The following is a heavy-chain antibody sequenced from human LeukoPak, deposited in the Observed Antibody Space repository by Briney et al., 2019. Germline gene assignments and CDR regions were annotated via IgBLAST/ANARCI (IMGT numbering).Heavy chain of an antibody. V-gene: IGHV3-74*01. J-gene: IGHJ4*02. CDR1: GFTFSSYW. CDR3: ARSRYTGSHFDY. Sequence: GGSLRLSCAASGFTFSSYWVQWVRQAPGKGLVLISRINSDGSSLSYADSVKGRFTISRDNAKNTVYLQMNSLRAEDTAVYYCARSRYTGSHFDYWGQGTLVTVSS. D-gene: IGHD1-26*01. CDR2: INSDGSSL.